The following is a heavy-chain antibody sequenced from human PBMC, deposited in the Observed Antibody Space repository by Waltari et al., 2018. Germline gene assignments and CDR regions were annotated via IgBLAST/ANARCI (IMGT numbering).Heavy chain of an antibody. CDR2: IYSGITT. CDR1: GFLGGATS. CDR3: ARGHCTGGSCHSGDNFDL. J-gene: IGHJ4*02. Sequence: EVNLVESGGGLVQPGGSLRLSCAASGFLGGATSMTWVRQAPGKGLEWVSVIYSGITTYYADSAKDRFIISRDNSKNTLFLQMNSLRAEDTAVYYCARGHCTGGSCHSGDNFDLWGQGTLVTVSS. D-gene: IGHD2-15*01. V-gene: IGHV3-53*03.